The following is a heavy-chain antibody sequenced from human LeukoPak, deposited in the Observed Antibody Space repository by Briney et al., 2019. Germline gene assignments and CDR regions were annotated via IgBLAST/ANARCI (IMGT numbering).Heavy chain of an antibody. CDR3: ARDTGNDSSGYHTPFDY. V-gene: IGHV3-7*01. Sequence: GGSLRLSCAASGFTFSSYWMSCVRQAPGKGLEWVANIKQDGSEKYYVDSVKGRFTISRDNAKNSLYLQMNSLRAEDTAVYYCARDTGNDSSGYHTPFDYWGQGTLVTVSS. J-gene: IGHJ4*02. CDR2: IKQDGSEK. CDR1: GFTFSSYW. D-gene: IGHD3-22*01.